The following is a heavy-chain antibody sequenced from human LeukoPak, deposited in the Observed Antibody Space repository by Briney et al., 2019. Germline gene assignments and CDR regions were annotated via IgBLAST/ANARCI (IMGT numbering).Heavy chain of an antibody. CDR2: IKQDGTEK. D-gene: IGHD1-14*01. J-gene: IGHJ4*02. CDR3: ARANRGYFDY. CDR1: GFTFTTYW. V-gene: IGHV3-7*01. Sequence: GGSLRLSCAASGFTFTTYWMSWVRQAPGKGLEWVANIKQDGTEKYYVDSVKGRFTISRDNAKNSLYLQMNSLRAEDTAVYYCARANRGYFDYWGQGTLVTVSS.